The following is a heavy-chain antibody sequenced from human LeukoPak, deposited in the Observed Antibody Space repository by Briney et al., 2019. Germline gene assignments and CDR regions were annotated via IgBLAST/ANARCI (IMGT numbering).Heavy chain of an antibody. V-gene: IGHV3-53*01. CDR3: ARRAGEYSHPYDY. Sequence: PGGSLSLSCTVPGFTFSRNSGSWVGRPPGKGLSGVSFIYSGGNTHYSDSVKRRFTLSRDNSKNTLYLQMNSLRAEDTAIYYCARRAGEYSHPYDYWGQGTLVTVSS. CDR1: GFTFSRNS. CDR2: IYSGGNT. D-gene: IGHD2-15*01. J-gene: IGHJ4*02.